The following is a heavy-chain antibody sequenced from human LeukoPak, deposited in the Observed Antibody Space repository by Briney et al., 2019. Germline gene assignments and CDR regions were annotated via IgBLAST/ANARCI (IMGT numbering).Heavy chain of an antibody. CDR3: ARDKIEGPTKLDY. D-gene: IGHD1-1*01. CDR1: GFTFSSYA. CDR2: IKQDESEK. V-gene: IGHV3-7*01. Sequence: GGSLRLSCAASGFTFSSYAMSWVRQAPGKGLEWVANIKQDESEKYYVDSVKGRFTISRDNAKNSLYLQMNSLRAEDTAVYYCARDKIEGPTKLDYWGQGILVTVSS. J-gene: IGHJ4*02.